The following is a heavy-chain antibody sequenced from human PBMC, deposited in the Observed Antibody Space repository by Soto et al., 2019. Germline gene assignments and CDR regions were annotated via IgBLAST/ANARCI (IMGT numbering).Heavy chain of an antibody. CDR2: MNPGSGKT. CDR1: GYTFINYD. J-gene: IGHJ5*02. CDR3: ARMATFGTLNWFDL. Sequence: QVQLVQSGAEVKEPGASVRVSCKASGYTFINYDISWVRQATGQGLEWMGWMNPGSGKTGYANKFQGRVTMTRDASTSPPQLEMSSLTSDDTAVYYCARMATFGTLNWFDLWGQGTLVTVSS. D-gene: IGHD3-16*01. V-gene: IGHV1-8*02.